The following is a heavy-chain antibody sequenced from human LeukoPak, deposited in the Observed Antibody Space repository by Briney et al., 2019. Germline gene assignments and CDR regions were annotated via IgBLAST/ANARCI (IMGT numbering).Heavy chain of an antibody. CDR2: ISSGSSYT. Sequence: LSLTCTVSGGSISSSNYYWGWIRQAPGKGLEWVSYISSGSSYTNYADSVKGRFTISRDNAKNSLYLQMNSLRAEDTAVYYCARVPNYYGSGSPDAFDIWGQGTMVTVSS. J-gene: IGHJ3*02. CDR1: GGSISSSNYY. V-gene: IGHV3-11*05. D-gene: IGHD3-10*01. CDR3: ARVPNYYGSGSPDAFDI.